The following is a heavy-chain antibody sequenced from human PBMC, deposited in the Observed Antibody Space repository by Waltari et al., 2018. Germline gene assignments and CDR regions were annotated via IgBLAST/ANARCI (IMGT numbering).Heavy chain of an antibody. CDR3: ARDLYDSRVPGDYFDY. D-gene: IGHD3-16*01. CDR2: IDPNTGGT. V-gene: IGHV1-2*02. Sequence: QVHLVQSGAEVRKPGASVKVSCKGSGYPFTGYYIQWLRQAPGQGLEWMGWIDPNTGGTKLAQKFQGRVTMTRDTSINTVYMELSSLGSDDTAVYYCARDLYDSRVPGDYFDYWGQGTLVTVSS. CDR1: GYPFTGYY. J-gene: IGHJ4*02.